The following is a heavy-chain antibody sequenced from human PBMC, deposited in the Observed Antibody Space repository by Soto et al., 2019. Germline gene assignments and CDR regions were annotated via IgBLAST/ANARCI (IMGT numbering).Heavy chain of an antibody. Sequence: GGSLRLSCAASGFTFSDYYMSWIRQAPGRGLEWVSYISSSGSTTYYADSVKGRFTMSRGNAKNSLYLQMNSLRAEDTAVYYCARETGTTQGDDAFDIWGQGTMVTVSS. CDR3: ARETGTTQGDDAFDI. V-gene: IGHV3-11*01. J-gene: IGHJ3*02. D-gene: IGHD1-1*01. CDR2: ISSSGSTT. CDR1: GFTFSDYY.